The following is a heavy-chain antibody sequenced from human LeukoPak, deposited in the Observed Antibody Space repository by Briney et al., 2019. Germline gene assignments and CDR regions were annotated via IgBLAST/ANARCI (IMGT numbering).Heavy chain of an antibody. J-gene: IGHJ5*02. CDR1: GGSISSYY. V-gene: IGHV4-59*08. CDR3: ARHQPGGYDLYDYVGGSYRSAQFDP. CDR2: TYFSGST. Sequence: SETLSLTCTVSGGSISSYYCSWIRQPPRKGLEGIGYTYFSGSTNYNPYLKSRVTISVDTSKHQFSLKLTSVTAADTAVYYCARHQPGGYDLYDYVGGSYRSAQFDPWGQGTLVTVSS. D-gene: IGHD3-16*02.